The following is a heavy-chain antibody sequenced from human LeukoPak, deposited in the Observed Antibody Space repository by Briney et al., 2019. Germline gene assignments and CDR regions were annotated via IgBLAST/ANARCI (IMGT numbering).Heavy chain of an antibody. D-gene: IGHD3-3*01. CDR1: GFAFSSHW. Sequence: GGSLRLSCAASGFAFSSHWMHWVHQAPGKGLVWVSHVKNDGSSTNYADSVRGRFTISRDNAKNTLYLQMNSLRAEDTAVYYCARGNDYWNGYIDYWGQGTLVTVSS. J-gene: IGHJ4*02. V-gene: IGHV3-74*01. CDR2: VKNDGSST. CDR3: ARGNDYWNGYIDY.